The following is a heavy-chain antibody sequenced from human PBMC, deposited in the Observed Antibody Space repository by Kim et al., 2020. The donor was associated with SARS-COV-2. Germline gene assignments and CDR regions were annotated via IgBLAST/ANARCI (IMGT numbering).Heavy chain of an antibody. J-gene: IGHJ6*03. V-gene: IGHV4-59*09. D-gene: IGHD4-4*01. Sequence: NPSLKRRVTISVDTSKNQFSLKLCCVTAADTAVYYCARGGLQTYYYYMDVWGKGTTVTVSS. CDR3: ARGGLQTYYYYMDV.